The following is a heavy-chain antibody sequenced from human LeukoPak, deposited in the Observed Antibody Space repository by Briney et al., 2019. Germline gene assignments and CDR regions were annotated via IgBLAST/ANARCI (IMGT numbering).Heavy chain of an antibody. V-gene: IGHV3-30-3*01. D-gene: IGHD3-3*01. J-gene: IGHJ4*02. CDR2: ISYDGSNK. CDR1: GFTFSSYA. CDR3: AKAPTIFGVVIIRENYFDY. Sequence: GGSLRLSCAASGFTFSSYAMHWVRQAPGKGLEWVAVISYDGSNKYYADSVKGRFTISRDNSKNTLYLQMNSLRAEDTAVYYCAKAPTIFGVVIIRENYFDYWGQGTLVTVSS.